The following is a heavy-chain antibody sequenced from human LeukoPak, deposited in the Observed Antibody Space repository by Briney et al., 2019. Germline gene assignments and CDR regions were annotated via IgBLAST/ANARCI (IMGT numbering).Heavy chain of an antibody. CDR3: ARVRDYYGSGSGWFDP. J-gene: IGHJ5*02. CDR1: GGSFSGYY. CDR2: INHSGST. V-gene: IGHV4-34*01. D-gene: IGHD3-10*01. Sequence: SETLSLTCAVYGGSFSGYYWSWIRQPPGKGLEWIGEINHSGSTNYNPSLKSRVTISGDTSKNQFSLKLSSVTAADTAVYYCARVRDYYGSGSGWFDPWGQGTLVTVSS.